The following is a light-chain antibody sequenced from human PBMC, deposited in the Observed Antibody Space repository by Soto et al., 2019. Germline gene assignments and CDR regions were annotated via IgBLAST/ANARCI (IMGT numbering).Light chain of an antibody. CDR1: SSDVVGSDY. CDR3: SSYVGSNNLV. J-gene: IGLJ2*01. V-gene: IGLV2-8*01. Sequence: QSALTQPPSASGSPGQSVTISCTGTSSDVVGSDYVSWYQQHPDKAPKLIIYEVSKRPSGLPARFSGSKSGTAASLTVSGLQAEDEADYYCSSYVGSNNLVFGGGTKLTVL. CDR2: EVS.